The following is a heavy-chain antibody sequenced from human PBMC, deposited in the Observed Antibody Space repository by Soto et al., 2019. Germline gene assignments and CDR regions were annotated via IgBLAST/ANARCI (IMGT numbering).Heavy chain of an antibody. CDR1: CGPISSYY. D-gene: IGHD2-8*02. Sequence: SETLSLTCSISCGPISSYYWNWIRRPRGTAMEWGGDVFCTGSTDLSESLKSRVTMSIDTSRNQFSLKLGSVTAADTAVYYCARAFWWTMPSLVWGQGTLVTVSS. V-gene: IGHV4-59*01. CDR3: ARAFWWTMPSLV. J-gene: IGHJ4*02. CDR2: VFCTGST.